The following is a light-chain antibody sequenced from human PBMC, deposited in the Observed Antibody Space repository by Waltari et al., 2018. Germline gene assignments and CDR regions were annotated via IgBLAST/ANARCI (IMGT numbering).Light chain of an antibody. CDR2: SAS. Sequence: DIVMTQSPATLSVSPGDSAILSCRASQTIRNNFLAWYQQKPGQPPRLLIESASTRASGIPARFSGSGSGTEFTLAISGLQSEDFAVYYCQQYSDWPLTFGGGTK. V-gene: IGKV3-15*01. J-gene: IGKJ4*01. CDR1: QTIRNN. CDR3: QQYSDWPLT.